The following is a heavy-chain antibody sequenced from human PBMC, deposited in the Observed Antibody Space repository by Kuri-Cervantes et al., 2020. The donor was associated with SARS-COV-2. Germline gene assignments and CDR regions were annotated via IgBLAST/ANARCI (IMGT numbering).Heavy chain of an antibody. V-gene: IGHV1-18*01. CDR3: ARSHTLYGGNSSPWDY. CDR2: INTYNGNT. J-gene: IGHJ4*02. Sequence: ASVKVSCKASGYTFINYGLSWVRQAPGRGLEWVASINTYNGNTNYAQILQGRVTMTTDTFTSTAYMELRGLRSFDTAVYYCARSHTLYGGNSSPWDYWGQGTLVTVSS. CDR1: GYTFINYG. D-gene: IGHD4-23*01.